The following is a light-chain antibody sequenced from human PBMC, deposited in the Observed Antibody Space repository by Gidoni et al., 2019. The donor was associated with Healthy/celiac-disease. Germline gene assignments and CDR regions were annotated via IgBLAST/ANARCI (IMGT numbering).Light chain of an antibody. V-gene: IGKV2-30*02. CDR1: QSLVRSDGNTY. J-gene: IGKJ1*01. CDR2: KVS. CDR3: MQYTHWPHT. Sequence: DVVMTQSPLSLPVTLGQPASISCRSSQSLVRSDGNTYLTWFQQRPGQSPRRLIYKVSNRDSGVPERFSGSGSGTDFTLKISRVEAEDVGVYYCMQYTHWPHTFGQGTKVEIK.